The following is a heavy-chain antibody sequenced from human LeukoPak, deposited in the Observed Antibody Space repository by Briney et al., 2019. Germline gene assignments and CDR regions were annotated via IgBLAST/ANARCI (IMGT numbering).Heavy chain of an antibody. D-gene: IGHD6-19*01. J-gene: IGHJ5*02. CDR3: ARIAWSSGWDNWFDP. Sequence: SETLSLTCTVSGGSISSYYWSWIRQPPGKGLEWIGYFYYSGSTNYNPSLKSRVTISVDTSKNQFSLKLSSVTAADTAVYYCARIAWSSGWDNWFDPWGQGTLVTVSS. CDR2: FYYSGST. V-gene: IGHV4-59*01. CDR1: GGSISSYY.